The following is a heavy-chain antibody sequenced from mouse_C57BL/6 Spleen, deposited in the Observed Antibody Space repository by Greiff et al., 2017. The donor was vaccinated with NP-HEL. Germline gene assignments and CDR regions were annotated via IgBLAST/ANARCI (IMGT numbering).Heavy chain of an antibody. CDR3: APYYYGSPAWFAY. Sequence: QVHVKQSGPELVKPGASVKISCKASGYAFSSSWMNWVKQRPGKGLEWIGRIYPGDGDTNYNGKFKGKATLTADKSSSTAYMQLSSLTSEDSAVYFCAPYYYGSPAWFAYWGQGTLVTVSA. D-gene: IGHD1-1*01. CDR2: IYPGDGDT. CDR1: GYAFSSSW. V-gene: IGHV1-82*01. J-gene: IGHJ3*01.